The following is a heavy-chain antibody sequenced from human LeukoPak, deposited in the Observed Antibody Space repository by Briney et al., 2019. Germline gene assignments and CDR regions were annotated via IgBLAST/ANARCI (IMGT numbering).Heavy chain of an antibody. CDR1: GFTFSNYA. CDR3: ARTVGATSNNYFDY. CDR2: ISSNGGST. J-gene: IGHJ4*02. V-gene: IGHV3-64*01. Sequence: PGGSLRLSCAASGFTFSNYAMHWVRQAPGKGLEYVSAISSNGGSTNYAISAKGRFTISRDNSKNTLYLQMGSLRAEDMAVYYCARTVGATSNNYFDYWGQGTLVTVSS. D-gene: IGHD1-26*01.